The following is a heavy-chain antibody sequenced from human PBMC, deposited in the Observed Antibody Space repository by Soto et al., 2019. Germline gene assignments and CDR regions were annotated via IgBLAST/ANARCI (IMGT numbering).Heavy chain of an antibody. Sequence: SETLSLTCAVYGGSFSGYYWSWIRQPPGKGLEWIGEINHSGSTNYNPSLKSRVTISVDTSKNQFSLKLSSVTAADTAVYYCASQASGSYSGYYFDYWGQGTLVTVSS. CDR2: INHSGST. CDR3: ASQASGSYSGYYFDY. D-gene: IGHD1-26*01. CDR1: GGSFSGYY. J-gene: IGHJ4*02. V-gene: IGHV4-34*01.